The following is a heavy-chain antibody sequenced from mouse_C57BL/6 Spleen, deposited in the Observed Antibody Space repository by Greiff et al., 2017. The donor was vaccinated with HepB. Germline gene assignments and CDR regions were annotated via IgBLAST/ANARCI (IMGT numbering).Heavy chain of an antibody. V-gene: IGHV1-55*01. Sequence: QVQLKQPGAELVKPGASVKMSCKASGYTFTSYWITWVKQRPGQGLEWIGDIYPGSGSTNYNEKFTSKATLTVDTSSSTAYMQLSSLTSEDSAVYYCARSYYGSSTGYFDVWGTGTTVTVSS. CDR3: ARSYYGSSTGYFDV. D-gene: IGHD1-1*01. CDR1: GYTFTSYW. CDR2: IYPGSGST. J-gene: IGHJ1*03.